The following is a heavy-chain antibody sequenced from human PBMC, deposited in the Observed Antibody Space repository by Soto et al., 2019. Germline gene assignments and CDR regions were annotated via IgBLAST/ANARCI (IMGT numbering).Heavy chain of an antibody. CDR1: GFTFSDYY. CDR3: ARALVRFLEWLFYSFDY. J-gene: IGHJ4*02. V-gene: IGHV3-11*04. CDR2: ISSSGSTI. Sequence: GESLKIYWAASGFTFSDYYMSWIRQAPGKGLEWVSYISSSGSTIYYADSVKGRFTISRDNAKNSLYLQMNSLRAEDTAVYYCARALVRFLEWLFYSFDYWGQGTLVTVSS. D-gene: IGHD3-3*01.